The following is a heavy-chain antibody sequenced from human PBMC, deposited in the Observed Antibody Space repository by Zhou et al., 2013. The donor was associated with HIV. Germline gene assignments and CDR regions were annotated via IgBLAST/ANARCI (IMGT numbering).Heavy chain of an antibody. CDR3: ARVELGIFQFPLRHAFDI. D-gene: IGHD3-16*01. Sequence: QGQLVQSGAEVKKPGASVKVSCKASGYSFTKYDLNWVRQVPGQGLEWMGRINPGGGNTGYARSFQGRLTMTTDTSTSTAYMELRSLRSDDTAVYYCARVELGIFQFPLRHAFDIWGQGTMVTVSS. CDR1: GYSFTKYD. V-gene: IGHV1-8*01. CDR2: INPGGGNT. J-gene: IGHJ3*02.